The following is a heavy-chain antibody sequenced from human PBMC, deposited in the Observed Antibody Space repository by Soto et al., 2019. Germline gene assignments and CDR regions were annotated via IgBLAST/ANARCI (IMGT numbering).Heavy chain of an antibody. CDR3: ARQQWLVLNAFDI. CDR2: IYYSGST. CDR1: GGSISSYY. J-gene: IGHJ3*02. V-gene: IGHV4-59*01. Sequence: QVQLQESGPGLVKPSETLSLTCTVSGGSISSYYWSWIRQPPGKGLEWIGYIYYSGSTNYNPSLKSRVTISVDTSKNQFSLKLCSVTAADTAVYYCARQQWLVLNAFDIWGQGTMVTVSS. D-gene: IGHD6-19*01.